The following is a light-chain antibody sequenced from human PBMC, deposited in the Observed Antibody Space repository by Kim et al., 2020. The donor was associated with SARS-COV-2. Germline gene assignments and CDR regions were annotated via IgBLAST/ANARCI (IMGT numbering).Light chain of an antibody. CDR2: QDT. CDR1: KRGDKY. Sequence: VSPGQTASITCSGEKRGDKYVSWYQQSPGQSPVLVIYQDTKRPSGIPERVSGSNSGNTATLTISGTQTMDQADYYCQAWDSSTKGVFGGGTQLTVL. CDR3: QAWDSSTKGV. J-gene: IGLJ3*02. V-gene: IGLV3-1*01.